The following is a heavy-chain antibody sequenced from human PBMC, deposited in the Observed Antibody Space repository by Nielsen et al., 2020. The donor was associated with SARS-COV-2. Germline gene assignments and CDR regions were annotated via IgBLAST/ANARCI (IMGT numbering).Heavy chain of an antibody. CDR1: GFTFSSYA. J-gene: IGHJ6*02. Sequence: GGSLRLSCAASGFTFSSYAMSWVRQAPGKGLEWVSAISGSGGSTYYADSVKGRFTISRDNSKNTLYLQMNSLRAEETAVYYCAKDKYQLLNYGMDVWGQGTTVTVSS. CDR2: ISGSGGST. CDR3: AKDKYQLLNYGMDV. V-gene: IGHV3-23*01. D-gene: IGHD2-2*01.